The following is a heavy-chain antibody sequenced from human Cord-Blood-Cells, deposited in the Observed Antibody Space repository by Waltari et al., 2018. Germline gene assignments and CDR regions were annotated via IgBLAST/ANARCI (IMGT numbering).Heavy chain of an antibody. D-gene: IGHD6-13*01. Sequence: EVQLVESGGGLIQPGGSLRLSCAASGFTVSRDYISWVRQAPGQGLEGVSVIYSGGSTYYADSVKGRFTISRDNSKNTLYLQMNSLRAEDTAVYYCATRGAPGIAAALDYWGQGTLVTVSS. CDR1: GFTVSRDY. J-gene: IGHJ4*02. V-gene: IGHV3-53*01. CDR3: ATRGAPGIAAALDY. CDR2: IYSGGST.